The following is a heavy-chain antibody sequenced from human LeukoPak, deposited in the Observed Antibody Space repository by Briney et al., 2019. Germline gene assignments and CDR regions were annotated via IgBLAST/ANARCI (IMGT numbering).Heavy chain of an antibody. CDR3: ARDSIGGGFDY. CDR2: INHSGST. J-gene: IGHJ4*02. Sequence: PSETLSLTCAVYGGSFSGYFWSWIRQPPGKGLEWIGEINHSGSTNYNPSLKSRVTMSVDTSKNQFSLKLRPVTAADTAVYYCARDSIGGGFDYWGQGTLVTVSS. D-gene: IGHD2-21*01. CDR1: GGSFSGYF. V-gene: IGHV4-34*01.